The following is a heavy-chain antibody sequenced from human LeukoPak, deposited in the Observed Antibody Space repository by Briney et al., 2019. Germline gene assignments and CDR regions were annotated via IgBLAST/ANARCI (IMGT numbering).Heavy chain of an antibody. Sequence: PSETLSLTCTVSGGSIGSSSYYWGWIRQPPGKGLEWIGYVFHTGSTNYNPSLKSRVTISVDTSKNQFSLKLSSVTAADTAVYYCARDRGSQPFIDYWGQGTLVTVSS. V-gene: IGHV4-61*01. CDR1: GGSIGSSSYY. J-gene: IGHJ4*02. CDR3: ARDRGSQPFIDY. D-gene: IGHD1-26*01. CDR2: VFHTGST.